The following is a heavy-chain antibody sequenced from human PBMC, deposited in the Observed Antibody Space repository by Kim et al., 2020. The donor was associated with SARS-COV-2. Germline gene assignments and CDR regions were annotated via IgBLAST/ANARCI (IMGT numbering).Heavy chain of an antibody. V-gene: IGHV4-59*01. CDR1: GGSISSYY. CDR2: IYYSGST. J-gene: IGHJ3*02. Sequence: SETLSLTCTVSGGSISSYYWSWIRQPPGKGLEWIGYIYYSGSTNYNPSLKSRVTISVDTSKNQFSLKLSSVTAADTAVYYCARGGRVVLRYFDWLGGNVHGDAFDIWGQGTMVTVSS. CDR3: ARGGRVVLRYFDWLGGNVHGDAFDI. D-gene: IGHD3-9*01.